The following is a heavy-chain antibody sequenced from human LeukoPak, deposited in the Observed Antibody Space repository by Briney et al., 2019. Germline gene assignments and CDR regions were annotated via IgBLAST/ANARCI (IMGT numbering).Heavy chain of an antibody. CDR2: FYTSGST. J-gene: IGHJ6*03. Sequence: SETLSLTCTVSGASITSYYWSWIRQPAGKGLEWIGRFYTSGSTNYNPSLKSRVTMPVDTSKNQFSLKLSSVTAADTAVYYCASHSSGSPYYYYMDVWGKGTTVTVSS. V-gene: IGHV4-4*07. D-gene: IGHD6-19*01. CDR1: GASITSYY. CDR3: ASHSSGSPYYYYMDV.